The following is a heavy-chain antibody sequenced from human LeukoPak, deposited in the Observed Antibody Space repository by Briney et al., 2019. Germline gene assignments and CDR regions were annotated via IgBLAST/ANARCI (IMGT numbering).Heavy chain of an antibody. CDR1: GGSISSYY. CDR3: AREGGGYSYGFDY. V-gene: IGHV4-59*01. Sequence: SETLSLTCTVSGGSISSYYWSWIRQPPGKGLEWIGYIYYSGSTNYNPSLKSRVTISVDTSKNQFSLKLSSVTAADTAVYYCAREGGGYSYGFDYWGQGTLVTVSS. CDR2: IYYSGST. J-gene: IGHJ4*02. D-gene: IGHD5-18*01.